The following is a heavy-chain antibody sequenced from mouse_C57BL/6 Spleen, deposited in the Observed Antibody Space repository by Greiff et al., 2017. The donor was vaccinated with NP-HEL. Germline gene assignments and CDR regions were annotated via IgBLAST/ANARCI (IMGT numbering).Heavy chain of an antibody. CDR3: ARRYYYGSSSYYAMDY. D-gene: IGHD1-1*01. CDR1: GFTFSDYG. CDR2: ISSGSSTI. Sequence: EVQLVESGGGLVKPGGSLKLSCAASGFTFSDYGMHWVRQAPEKGLEWVAYISSGSSTIYYADTVKGRFTISRDNAKNTLFLQMTSLRSEDTAMYYCARRYYYGSSSYYAMDYWGQGTSVTVSS. V-gene: IGHV5-17*01. J-gene: IGHJ4*01.